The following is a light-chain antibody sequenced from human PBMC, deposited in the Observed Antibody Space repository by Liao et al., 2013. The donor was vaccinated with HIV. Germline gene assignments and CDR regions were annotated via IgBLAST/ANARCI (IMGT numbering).Light chain of an antibody. V-gene: IGLV3-21*01. CDR3: QVWHQGSDQRL. Sequence: SYELTQPPSVSVAPGKTARITCGGNNIGSKSVHWYQQKPGQAPVLVIYYDSDRPSGIPERFSGSNSGNTATLTISRVEVGDEADYYCQVWHQGSDQRLFGGGTKADRP. CDR1: NIGSKS. J-gene: IGLJ3*02. CDR2: YDS.